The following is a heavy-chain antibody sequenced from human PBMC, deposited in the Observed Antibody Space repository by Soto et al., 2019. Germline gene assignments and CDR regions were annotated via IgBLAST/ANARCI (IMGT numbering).Heavy chain of an antibody. CDR1: GYTFTSYD. V-gene: IGHV1-8*01. D-gene: IGHD3-10*01. CDR3: ARGVGRRRALLWFGELSPYYYYYYMDV. Sequence: QVELVQSGAEVKKPGASVKVSCKASGYTFTSYDINWVRQATGQGLEWMGWMNPNSGNTGYAQKFQGRVTMTRNTSISTAYMELSSLRSEDTAVYYGARGVGRRRALLWFGELSPYYYYYYMDVWGKGTTVTVSS. CDR2: MNPNSGNT. J-gene: IGHJ6*03.